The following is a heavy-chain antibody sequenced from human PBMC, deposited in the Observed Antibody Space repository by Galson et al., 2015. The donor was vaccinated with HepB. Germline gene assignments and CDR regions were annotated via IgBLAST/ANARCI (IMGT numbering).Heavy chain of an antibody. V-gene: IGHV3-30*18. J-gene: IGHJ4*02. CDR2: ISYDGSNK. D-gene: IGHD6-19*01. Sequence: SLRLSCAASGFSFTDFAMHWVRQAPGKGLEWVAIISYDGSNKYYADSVKCRFTISRHNSKNTLYLQMNSLRAEDAALYYCAKDPYLYSALAGTMAGFDYWGQGTLVTVSS. CDR1: GFSFTDFA. CDR3: AKDPYLYSALAGTMAGFDY.